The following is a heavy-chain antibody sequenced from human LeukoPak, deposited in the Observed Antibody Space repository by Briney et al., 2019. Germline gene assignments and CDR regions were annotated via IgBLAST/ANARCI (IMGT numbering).Heavy chain of an antibody. D-gene: IGHD6-19*01. Sequence: SETLSLTCTVSGGSISSYYWTWIRQPAGKGLEWVGRIYTTGSTNYNPSLNSRVTMSVDTSKNQFSLKLSSVTAADTAVYYRARQKAVAGKAGFDYWGQGTLVTVSS. CDR1: GGSISSYY. CDR2: IYTTGST. J-gene: IGHJ4*02. V-gene: IGHV4-4*07. CDR3: ARQKAVAGKAGFDY.